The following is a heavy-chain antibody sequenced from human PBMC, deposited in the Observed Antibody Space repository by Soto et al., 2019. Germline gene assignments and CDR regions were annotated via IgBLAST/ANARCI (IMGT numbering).Heavy chain of an antibody. CDR1: GFTFSSYS. J-gene: IGHJ6*02. D-gene: IGHD1-26*01. CDR2: ISSSSSYI. Sequence: GGSLSLSCAASGFTFSSYSMDWVRQAPGKGLEWVSSISSSSSYIYYPDSVKGRFTISRDNAKNSLYLQMNSLSAEDTAVYYCARANIVGFFYYYGMDVWGQGTTVAVSS. CDR3: ARANIVGFFYYYGMDV. V-gene: IGHV3-21*01.